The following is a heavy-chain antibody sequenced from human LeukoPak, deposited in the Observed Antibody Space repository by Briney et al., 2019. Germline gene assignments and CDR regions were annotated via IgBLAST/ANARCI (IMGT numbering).Heavy chain of an antibody. CDR3: AKESYSSSWERPYYFDY. J-gene: IGHJ4*02. Sequence: EGSQRLSCATSGFTFSNDGMHWDRQAPGKGLEWVAVIWYGGSNKYYADSVKGRFTISRDNSKNTLYLQMNSLRAEDTAVYYCAKESYSSSWERPYYFDYWGQGTLVTVSS. D-gene: IGHD6-13*01. V-gene: IGHV3-30*02. CDR2: IWYGGSNK. CDR1: GFTFSNDG.